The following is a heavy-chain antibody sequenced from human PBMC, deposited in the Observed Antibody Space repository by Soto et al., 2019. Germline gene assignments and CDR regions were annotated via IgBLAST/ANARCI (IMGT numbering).Heavy chain of an antibody. CDR3: ARIHSSGFSDY. CDR1: GFTVSSNY. CDR2: IYSGGST. Sequence: GSLRLSCAASGFTVSSNYMSWVRQAPGKGLEWVSVIYSGGSTYYADSVKGRFTISRDNSKNTLYLQMNSLRAEDTAVYYCARIHSSGFSDYWGQGTLVTVSS. V-gene: IGHV3-66*01. J-gene: IGHJ4*02. D-gene: IGHD6-19*01.